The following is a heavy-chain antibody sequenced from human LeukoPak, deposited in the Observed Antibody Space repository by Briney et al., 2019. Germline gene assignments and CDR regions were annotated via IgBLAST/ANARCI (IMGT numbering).Heavy chain of an antibody. J-gene: IGHJ4*02. D-gene: IGHD2-2*01. CDR3: ARDTPDCSSTSCSYEGFDY. CDR1: GFTFSSYW. CDR2: IKQDGSEK. V-gene: IGHV3-7*01. Sequence: PGGSLRLSCAASGFTFSSYWMSWVRQAPGKGLEWVANIKQDGSEKYYVDSVKGRFTISRDNAKNSLYLQMNSLRAEDTAVYYCARDTPDCSSTSCSYEGFDYWGQGTLVTVSS.